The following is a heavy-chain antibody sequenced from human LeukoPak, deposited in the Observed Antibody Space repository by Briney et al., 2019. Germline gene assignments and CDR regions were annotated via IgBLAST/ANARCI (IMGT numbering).Heavy chain of an antibody. D-gene: IGHD3-10*01. Sequence: GSLRLSCAASGFTFSSYSMNWVRQAPGKGLEWVSSISSSSSYIYYADSVKGRFTISRDNAKNSLYLQMNSLRAEDTAVYYCASIRGFSGAFDIWGQGTMVTVSS. J-gene: IGHJ3*02. CDR1: GFTFSSYS. V-gene: IGHV3-21*01. CDR3: ASIRGFSGAFDI. CDR2: ISSSSSYI.